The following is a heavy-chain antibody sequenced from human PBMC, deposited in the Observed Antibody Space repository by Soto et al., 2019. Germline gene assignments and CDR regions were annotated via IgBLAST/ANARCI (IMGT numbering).Heavy chain of an antibody. Sequence: LSLTCSVSGGSISSYYWTWIRQPAGKGLEWIGRIHTSGSTNYNPSLKSRVTMSVDTSKKQFSLKVSSVTAADTAVYYCARANDITPSEWGQGTLVTVSS. CDR1: GGSISSYY. CDR2: IHTSGST. CDR3: ARANDITPSE. J-gene: IGHJ4*02. V-gene: IGHV4-4*07.